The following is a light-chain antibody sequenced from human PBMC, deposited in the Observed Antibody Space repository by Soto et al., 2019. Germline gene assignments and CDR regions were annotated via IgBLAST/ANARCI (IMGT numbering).Light chain of an antibody. V-gene: IGKV3-20*01. Sequence: EIVWTQSPGTLSLSPGERATLSCRASQSVSSYLAWYKQKPGQAPRLLSHGASSRATGIPDRFSGSGSGTEFTLTISRLEPEDFEVYYCQQYGTSPGTFGPGTKVDIK. CDR1: QSVSSY. J-gene: IGKJ1*01. CDR3: QQYGTSPGT. CDR2: GAS.